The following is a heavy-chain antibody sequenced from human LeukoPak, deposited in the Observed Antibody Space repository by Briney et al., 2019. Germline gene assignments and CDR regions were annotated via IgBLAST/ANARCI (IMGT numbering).Heavy chain of an antibody. Sequence: ASVTVSCKASGYTFTSYGISWVRQAPGQGLEWMGWISAYNGNTNYAQKLQGRVTMTTDTSTSTAYMELRSLRSDDTAVYYCAREAAAGTDPFFDPWGQGTLVTVSS. CDR2: ISAYNGNT. CDR1: GYTFTSYG. J-gene: IGHJ5*02. CDR3: AREAAAGTDPFFDP. V-gene: IGHV1-18*01. D-gene: IGHD6-13*01.